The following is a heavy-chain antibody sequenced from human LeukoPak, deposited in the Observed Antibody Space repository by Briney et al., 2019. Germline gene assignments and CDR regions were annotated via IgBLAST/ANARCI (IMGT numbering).Heavy chain of an antibody. V-gene: IGHV4-59*01. CDR2: IYYSGST. CDR3: ARDGAAAGTGFDY. D-gene: IGHD6-13*01. Sequence: SETLSLTCTVSGGSISSYYWSWIRQPPGKGLEWIGYIYYSGSTNYNPSLKSRVTISVDTSKNQFSLKLSFVTAADTAVYYCARDGAAAGTGFDYWGQGTLVTVSS. CDR1: GGSISSYY. J-gene: IGHJ4*02.